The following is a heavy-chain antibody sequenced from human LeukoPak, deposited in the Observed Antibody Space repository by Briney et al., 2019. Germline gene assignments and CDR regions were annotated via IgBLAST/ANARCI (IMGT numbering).Heavy chain of an antibody. CDR3: ARSKNGKCDY. Sequence: PSETLSLTCSVSGDSNSSSGYYWGWIRQPPGRGLEWIGSMYYGGNTYYNASLKSRVTISVDTSKNLFSLKLNSVTAADTGVYYCARSKNGKCDYWGQGTLVTVSS. CDR2: MYYGGNT. V-gene: IGHV4-39*07. CDR1: GDSNSSSGYY. J-gene: IGHJ4*02. D-gene: IGHD1-26*01.